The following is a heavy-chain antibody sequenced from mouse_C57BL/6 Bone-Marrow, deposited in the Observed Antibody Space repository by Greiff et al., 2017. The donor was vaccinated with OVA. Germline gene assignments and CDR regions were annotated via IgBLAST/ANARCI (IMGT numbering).Heavy chain of an antibody. CDR2: IYPRSGNT. CDR1: GYTFTSYC. Sequence: QVQLQQSGAELARPGASVKLSCKASGYTFTSYCISWVKQRTGQGLEWIGEIYPRSGNTYYNEKFKGKATLTADKSSSTAYMELRSLTSEDSAVYFCARSNYDYDPFDYWGQGTTLTVSS. J-gene: IGHJ2*01. V-gene: IGHV1-81*01. D-gene: IGHD2-4*01. CDR3: ARSNYDYDPFDY.